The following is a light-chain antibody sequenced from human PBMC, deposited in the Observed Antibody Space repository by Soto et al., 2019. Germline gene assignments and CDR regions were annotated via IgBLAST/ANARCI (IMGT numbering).Light chain of an antibody. V-gene: IGKV3-20*01. Sequence: EVVMTQSPATVSVFPGEGVTISCRANQIISTDLAWYQQKPGQAPRLLIYGASTRATGVPDRFSGSGSGTDFTLTISRLEPEDFAVYYCQQYGGSPLYTFGQGTKVDIK. CDR1: QIISTD. J-gene: IGKJ2*01. CDR3: QQYGGSPLYT. CDR2: GAS.